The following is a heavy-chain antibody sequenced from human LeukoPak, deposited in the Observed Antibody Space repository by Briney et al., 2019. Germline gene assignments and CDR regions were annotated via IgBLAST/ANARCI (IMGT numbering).Heavy chain of an antibody. CDR3: TSDFPYNSGFGVDDYYMDV. CDR2: IKSKTDGGTT. Sequence: GGSLRLSCVASGFTFSNAWMSWVRQAPGKGLEWVGRIKSKTDGGTTDYAAPVKGRFTISRDDSKNTLYLQMNSLKTEDTAVYYCTSDFPYNSGFGVDDYYMDVWGKGTTVTISS. CDR1: GFTFSNAW. D-gene: IGHD6-19*01. J-gene: IGHJ6*03. V-gene: IGHV3-15*01.